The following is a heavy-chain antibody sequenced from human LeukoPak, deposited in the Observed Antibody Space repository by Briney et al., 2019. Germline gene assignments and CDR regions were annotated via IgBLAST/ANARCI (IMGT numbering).Heavy chain of an antibody. CDR3: ARDSSYDFWSGNGGFDY. V-gene: IGHV4-4*07. CDR2: IYTSGST. CDR1: GGSISSYY. Sequence: SETLSLTCTVSGGSISSYYWGWIRQSAGKGLEWIGRIYTSGSTNYNPSLKSRVTMSVDTSKNQFSLKLSSVTAADTAVYYCARDSSYDFWSGNGGFDYWGQGTLVTVSS. D-gene: IGHD3-3*01. J-gene: IGHJ4*02.